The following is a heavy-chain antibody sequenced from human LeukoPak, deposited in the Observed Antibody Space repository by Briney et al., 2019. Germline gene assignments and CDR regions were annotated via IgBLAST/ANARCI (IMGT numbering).Heavy chain of an antibody. D-gene: IGHD6-13*01. CDR3: ARDAPQVPAAGVLAS. Sequence: ASVKVSCKASGYTFTTYYMHWVRQAPGRGLEWMGIISPSSGITGYAQKFQDRVTMARDTSTSTVYMELSSLRFEDTAVYYCARDAPQVPAAGVLASWGQGTLVTVSS. CDR2: ISPSSGIT. V-gene: IGHV1-46*01. J-gene: IGHJ5*02. CDR1: GYTFTTYY.